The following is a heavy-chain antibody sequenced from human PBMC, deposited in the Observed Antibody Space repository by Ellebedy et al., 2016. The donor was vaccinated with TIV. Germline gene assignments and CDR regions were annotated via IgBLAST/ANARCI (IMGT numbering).Heavy chain of an antibody. Sequence: GESLKISCAASGFTFGDFAMSWVRQAPGKGLEWVSFLWGNGGGAHADSVKGRFTMSRENSTNTLSLQMKSLKVEDTAVYYCAKMYGLPVERYYFDYWGQGTLVTVSS. J-gene: IGHJ4*02. CDR3: AKMYGLPVERYYFDY. CDR1: GFTFGDFA. V-gene: IGHV3-23*01. CDR2: LWGNGGGA. D-gene: IGHD2-8*01.